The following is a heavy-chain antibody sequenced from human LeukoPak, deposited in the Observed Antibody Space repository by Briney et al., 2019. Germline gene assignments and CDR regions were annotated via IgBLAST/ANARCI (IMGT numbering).Heavy chain of an antibody. CDR3: ARGNMVRGVPEDYFDY. Sequence: PSETLSLTCTVSGGSISSYYWSWIRQPPGKGLEWIGYIYYSGSTNYNPSLKSRVTISVDTSKNQFSLKLSSVTAADTAVYYCARGNMVRGVPEDYFDYWGQGTLVTVSS. V-gene: IGHV4-59*01. CDR1: GGSISSYY. J-gene: IGHJ4*02. CDR2: IYYSGST. D-gene: IGHD3-10*01.